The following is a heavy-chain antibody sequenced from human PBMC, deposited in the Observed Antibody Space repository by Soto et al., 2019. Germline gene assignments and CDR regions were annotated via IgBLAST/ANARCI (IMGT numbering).Heavy chain of an antibody. CDR3: ASGWVGELKYFDY. CDR1: GFTFSDHY. V-gene: IGHV3-72*01. D-gene: IGHD4-17*01. CDR2: IRNKANSYTT. Sequence: EVQLVESGGGLVQPGGSLRLSCAASGFTFSDHYMEWVRQAPGKGLEWVGRIRNKANSYTTEYGASVKGSFTISKDDSNTSLSLQMNSMKNDDTAVYYCASGWVGELKYFDYWGQGTLVTVSS. J-gene: IGHJ4*02.